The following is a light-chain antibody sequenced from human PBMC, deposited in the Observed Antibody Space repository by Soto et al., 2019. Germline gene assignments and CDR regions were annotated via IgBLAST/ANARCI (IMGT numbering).Light chain of an antibody. CDR2: SNN. CDR3: AAWDDSLNGVV. V-gene: IGLV1-44*01. J-gene: IGLJ2*01. CDR1: SSNIGSYT. Sequence: VLTQPPSASGTPGQRVTISCSGSSSNIGSYTVNWYQQLPGTAPKLLIYSNNQRPSGVPDRFSGSKSGTSVSLAISGLQSEDEADYYCAAWDDSLNGVVFGGGTKLTVL.